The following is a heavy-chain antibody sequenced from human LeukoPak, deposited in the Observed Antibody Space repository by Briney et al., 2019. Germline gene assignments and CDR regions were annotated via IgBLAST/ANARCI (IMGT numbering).Heavy chain of an antibody. J-gene: IGHJ4*02. D-gene: IGHD6-19*01. V-gene: IGHV3-30*03. CDR3: ARVSIAVAVEGVDY. CDR1: GFTFSSYG. CDR2: ISYDGSNK. Sequence: GRSLRLSCAAPGFTFSSYGMHWVRQAPGKGLEWVAVISYDGSNKYYADSVKGRFTISRDNSKNTLYLQMNSLRAEDTAVYYCARVSIAVAVEGVDYWGQGTLVTVSS.